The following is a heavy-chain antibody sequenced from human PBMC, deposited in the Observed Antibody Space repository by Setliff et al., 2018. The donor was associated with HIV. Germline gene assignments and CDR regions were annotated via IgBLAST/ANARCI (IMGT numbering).Heavy chain of an antibody. Sequence: ASVKVSCKASGYTFTEYYIHWVRQAPGQGLEWMGWIYPNTGGTNYAQKFQGRVTMTRDSSISTAYMELSRLRSDDTALYYCARSTTADWGQGTMVTVSS. J-gene: IGHJ4*02. CDR1: GYTFTEYY. D-gene: IGHD4-17*01. CDR2: IYPNTGGT. V-gene: IGHV1-2*02. CDR3: ARSTTAD.